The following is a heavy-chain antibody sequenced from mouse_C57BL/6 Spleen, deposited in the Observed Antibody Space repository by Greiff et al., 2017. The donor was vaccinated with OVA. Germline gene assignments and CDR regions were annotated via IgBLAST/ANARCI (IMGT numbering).Heavy chain of an antibody. CDR2: IYPGGGYT. CDR3: ARGVTGTRAMDY. V-gene: IGHV1-63*01. D-gene: IGHD4-1*01. J-gene: IGHJ4*01. CDR1: GYTFTNYW. Sequence: VQRVESGAELVRPGTSVKMSCKASGYTFTNYWIGWAKQRPGHGLEWIGDIYPGGGYTNYNEKFKGKATLTADKSSSTAYMQFSSLTSEDSAIYYWARGVTGTRAMDYWGQGTSVTVSS.